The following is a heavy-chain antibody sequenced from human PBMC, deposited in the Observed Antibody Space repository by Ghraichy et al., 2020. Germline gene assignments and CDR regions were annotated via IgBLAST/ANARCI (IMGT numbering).Heavy chain of an antibody. Sequence: SETLSLTCAVSGGYIGGYYWSWIRQPPGKGLVWIGEIDHVGRINYNYNPFLDGRATISVRVGSNEFSLTPSSVIAAATAVYYCLRGRYCGVGSCSPMPSSFDYWGQGSLVIVSS. D-gene: IGHD2-21*01. V-gene: IGHV4-34*01. CDR3: LRGRYCGVGSCSPMPSSFDY. CDR2: IDHVGRI. J-gene: IGHJ4*02. CDR1: GGYIGGYY.